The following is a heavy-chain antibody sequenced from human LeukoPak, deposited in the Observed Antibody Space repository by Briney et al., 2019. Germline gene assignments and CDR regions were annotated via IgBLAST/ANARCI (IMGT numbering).Heavy chain of an antibody. J-gene: IGHJ2*01. D-gene: IGHD3-22*01. CDR1: GFTFSSYE. CDR2: ISIGNTYI. V-gene: IGHV3-21*03. Sequence: GGSLRLSCAASGFTFSSYEMNWVRQAPGKGLEWVSSISIGNTYIYYAASVKGRFTISRDNAKNSLYLQLNSLRAEDTAVYYCAGSDTIGYLPREWDYWYFDRWGRGTLVTVSS. CDR3: AGSDTIGYLPREWDYWYFDR.